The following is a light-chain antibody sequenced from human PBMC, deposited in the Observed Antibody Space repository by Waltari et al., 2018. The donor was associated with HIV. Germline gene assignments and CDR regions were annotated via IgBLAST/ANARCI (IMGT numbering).Light chain of an antibody. J-gene: IGKJ3*01. CDR2: WAS. V-gene: IGKV4-1*01. CDR3: HQYYRTPFT. CDR1: QSVLFSSNNKNY. Sequence: DIVMTQSPDSLAVSLGERATINCKSSQSVLFSSNNKNYLAWYQQKPGQPPKLLIYWASTRESGVPDRFSGSGSGTDFTLTNSSLQAEDVAVYYCHQYYRTPFTFGPGTKVDIK.